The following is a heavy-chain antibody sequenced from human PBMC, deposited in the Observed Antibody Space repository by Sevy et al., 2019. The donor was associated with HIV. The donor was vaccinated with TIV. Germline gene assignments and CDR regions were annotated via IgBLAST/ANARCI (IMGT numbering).Heavy chain of an antibody. CDR3: AKEVSEHSYSDY. V-gene: IGHV3-23*01. J-gene: IGHJ4*02. D-gene: IGHD3-10*01. CDR2: IGGSA. Sequence: GGSLRLSCVTSGFTFSSYAMSWVRQTPGKGLEWVSAIGGSADSDSVKGRLTISRDNSKNTLYLQMNGLRAEDTAVYYCAKEVSEHSYSDYWGQGTLVTVSS. CDR1: GFTFSSYA.